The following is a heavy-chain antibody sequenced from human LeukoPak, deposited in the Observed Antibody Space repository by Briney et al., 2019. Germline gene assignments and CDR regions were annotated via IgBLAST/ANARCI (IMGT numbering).Heavy chain of an antibody. CDR2: ISGRGGSK. CDR1: GFSFSSYA. Sequence: PGGSLRLSCAASGFSFSSYAMSWVRQAPGKGLEWVSAISGRGGSKYYADSVKGRFTISRDNSKNTLYLQMNSLRAEDTAVYYYAKEEYCSGGSCYPEYFQHWGQGTLVTVSS. CDR3: AKEEYCSGGSCYPEYFQH. J-gene: IGHJ1*01. D-gene: IGHD2-15*01. V-gene: IGHV3-23*01.